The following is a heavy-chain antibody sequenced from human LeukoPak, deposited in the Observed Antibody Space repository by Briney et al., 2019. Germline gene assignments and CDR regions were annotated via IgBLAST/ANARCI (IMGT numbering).Heavy chain of an antibody. J-gene: IGHJ4*02. CDR3: ARDGDYYDSSGSLDY. CDR1: GYTFTRYY. CDR2: INPGGGST. D-gene: IGHD3-22*01. V-gene: IGHV1-46*01. Sequence: ASVKVSCKASGYTFTRYYMHWVRQAPGQGLEWMGIINPGGGSTSYAQKFQGRVTMTRDTSTSTVYMELSSLRSEDTAVYYCARDGDYYDSSGSLDYWGQGTMVTVSS.